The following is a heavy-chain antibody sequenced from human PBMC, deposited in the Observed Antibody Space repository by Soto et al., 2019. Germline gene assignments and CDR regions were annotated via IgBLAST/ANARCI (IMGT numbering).Heavy chain of an antibody. CDR2: ISSDGRDK. D-gene: IGHD6-6*01. Sequence: GGSLRLSCAASGFTFSRYAMHWVRQAPGKGLEWVAVISSDGRDKFYTDSVKGRFTISRDTSTDTLSLQMNSLRTEDTAVYYCTRSLYSTSSDWFDPWGLGILVTVSS. J-gene: IGHJ5*02. V-gene: IGHV3-30*04. CDR1: GFTFSRYA. CDR3: TRSLYSTSSDWFDP.